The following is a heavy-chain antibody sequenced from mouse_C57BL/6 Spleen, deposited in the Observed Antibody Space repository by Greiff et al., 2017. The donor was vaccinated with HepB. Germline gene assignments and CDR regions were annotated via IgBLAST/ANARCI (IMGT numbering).Heavy chain of an antibody. CDR1: GYTFTSYW. CDR3: ARYDSSYPFDV. Sequence: VQLQQSGAELVMPGASVKLSCKASGYTFTSYWMHWVKQRPGQGLEWIGEIDPSDSYTNYNQKFKGKSTLTVDKSSSTAYMQLSSLTSEDSAVYYCARYDSSYPFDVWGTGTTVTVSS. D-gene: IGHD1-1*01. CDR2: IDPSDSYT. J-gene: IGHJ1*03. V-gene: IGHV1-69*01.